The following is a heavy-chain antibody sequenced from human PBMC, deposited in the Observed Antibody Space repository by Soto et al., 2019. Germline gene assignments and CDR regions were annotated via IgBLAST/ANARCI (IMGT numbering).Heavy chain of an antibody. J-gene: IGHJ4*02. CDR1: GGSLSGATYS. Sequence: SETLSLTCGVSGGSLSGATYSWNWIRQPPGKCLEWIGYIFPSGTTYYNPSLKSRVTISIDVSKNQFSLSLRPLTAADTAVYYCARSREFDYWSQGTLVTVSS. CDR3: ARSREFDY. CDR2: IFPSGTT. V-gene: IGHV4-30-2*01.